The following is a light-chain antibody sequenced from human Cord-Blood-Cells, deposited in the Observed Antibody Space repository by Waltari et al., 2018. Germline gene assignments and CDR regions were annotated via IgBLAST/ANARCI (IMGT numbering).Light chain of an antibody. CDR1: SSNTGAGYD. CDR2: GNS. CDR3: QSYDSSLSGVV. Sequence: QSVLTQPPSVSGAPGPRVTIPCTGSSSNTGAGYDVHWYQQLPGTAPKLLSYGNSNRPSGVPDRFSGSKSGTSASLAITGLQAEDEADYYCQSYDSSLSGVVFGGGTKLTVL. J-gene: IGLJ2*01. V-gene: IGLV1-40*01.